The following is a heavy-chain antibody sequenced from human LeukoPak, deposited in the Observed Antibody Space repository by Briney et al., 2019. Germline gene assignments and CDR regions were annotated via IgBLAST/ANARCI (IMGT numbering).Heavy chain of an antibody. D-gene: IGHD5-18*01. J-gene: IGHJ4*02. CDR1: GFTFSNYA. CDR2: ISGSGDST. Sequence: PGGSLRLSCAASGFTFSNYAMSWVRQAPGKGLEWVSDISGSGDSTNYADSVKGRFAISRDNSKNTLYLQMNSLRAEDTAVYYCAKDPRDHSYGWSWRYFDYWGQGTLVTVSS. CDR3: AKDPRDHSYGWSWRYFDY. V-gene: IGHV3-23*01.